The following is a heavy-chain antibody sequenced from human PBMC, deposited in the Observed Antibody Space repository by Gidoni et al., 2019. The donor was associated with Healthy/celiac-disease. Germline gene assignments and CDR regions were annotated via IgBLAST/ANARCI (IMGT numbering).Heavy chain of an antibody. D-gene: IGHD5-18*01. CDR3: TTDVTWDTAPGNY. J-gene: IGHJ4*02. CDR1: GFTFSKAW. CDR2: IKSKTDGGTT. V-gene: IGHV3-15*07. Sequence: EVQLVESGGGLVQPGGSLRLSCAASGFTFSKAWRNWVRQAPGQGLEWVGRIKSKTDGGTTDYAAPVKGRFTISRDDSKNTLYLQMNSLKTEDTAVYYCTTDVTWDTAPGNYWGQGTLVTVSS.